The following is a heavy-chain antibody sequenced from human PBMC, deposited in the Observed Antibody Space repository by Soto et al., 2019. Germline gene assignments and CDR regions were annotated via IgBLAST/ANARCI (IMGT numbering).Heavy chain of an antibody. V-gene: IGHV4-4*07. J-gene: IGHJ4*02. CDR1: GASISDYY. CDR2: IYASGNT. Sequence: QVQLQESGPGLVKPSETLSLTCTVSGASISDYYWSWIRQPAGKGLEGIGRIYASGNTNYNPSLQCRITISVDTSKNQISLTLNTVSAADTAVYDCARESRSALGTVEHWGRGTLVTVSS. CDR3: ARESRSALGTVEH. D-gene: IGHD6-13*01.